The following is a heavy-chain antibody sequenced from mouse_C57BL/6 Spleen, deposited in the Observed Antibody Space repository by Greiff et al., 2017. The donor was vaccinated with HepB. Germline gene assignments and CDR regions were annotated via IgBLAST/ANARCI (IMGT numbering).Heavy chain of an antibody. V-gene: IGHV14-2*01. CDR3: ASFYDGYYQYYFDY. CDR2: IDPEDGET. D-gene: IGHD2-3*01. Sequence: VQLQQSGAELVKPGASVKLSCTASGFNIKDYYMHRVKQRTEQGLEWIGRIDPEDGETKYAPKFQGKATITADTSSNTAYLQLSSLTSEDTAVYYCASFYDGYYQYYFDYWGQGTTLTVSS. CDR1: GFNIKDYY. J-gene: IGHJ2*01.